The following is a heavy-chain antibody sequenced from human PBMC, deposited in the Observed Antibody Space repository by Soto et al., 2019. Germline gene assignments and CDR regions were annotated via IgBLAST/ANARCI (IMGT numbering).Heavy chain of an antibody. CDR3: ARVAAAARLYYYYGMDV. CDR2: IIPIFGTA. D-gene: IGHD6-13*01. Sequence: GASVKVSCKASGGTFSSYAISWVRQAPGQGLEWMGGIIPIFGTANYAQKFQGRVTITADESTSTAYMELSSLRSEDTAVYYCARVAAAARLYYYYGMDVWGQGTTVTVSS. CDR1: GGTFSSYA. V-gene: IGHV1-69*13. J-gene: IGHJ6*02.